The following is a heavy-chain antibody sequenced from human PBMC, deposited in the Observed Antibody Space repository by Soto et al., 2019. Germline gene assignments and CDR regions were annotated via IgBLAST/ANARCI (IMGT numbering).Heavy chain of an antibody. D-gene: IGHD1-26*01. CDR3: ARMRELRFNADAFDI. J-gene: IGHJ3*02. Sequence: GGSLRLSCAASGFTFSSYGMHWVRQAPGKGLEWVAVIWYDGSNKYYADSVKGRFTISRDNSKNTLYLQMNSLRAEDTAVYYCARMRELRFNADAFDIWGQGTMVTVSS. CDR1: GFTFSSYG. V-gene: IGHV3-33*01. CDR2: IWYDGSNK.